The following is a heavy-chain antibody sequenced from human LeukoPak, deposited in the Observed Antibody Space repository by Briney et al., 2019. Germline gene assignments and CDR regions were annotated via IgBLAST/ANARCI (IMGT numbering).Heavy chain of an antibody. CDR2: ISGSGGST. Sequence: PGGSLRLSCAASGFTFSSYAMSWVRQAPGKGLEWVSAISGSGGSTYYADSVKGRFTISGGNSKNTLYLQMNSLRAEDTAVYYCAKAYSSGWYRGTHFDYWGQGTLVTVSS. CDR3: AKAYSSGWYRGTHFDY. D-gene: IGHD6-19*01. CDR1: GFTFSSYA. V-gene: IGHV3-23*01. J-gene: IGHJ4*02.